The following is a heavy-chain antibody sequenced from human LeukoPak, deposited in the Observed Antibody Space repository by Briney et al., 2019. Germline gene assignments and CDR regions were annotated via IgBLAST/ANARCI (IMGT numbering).Heavy chain of an antibody. CDR2: SSGSGDST. V-gene: IGHV3-23*01. J-gene: IGHJ4*02. CDR3: AKGDCRDGYNCLHFDY. CDR1: GFTFISYA. D-gene: IGHD5-24*01. Sequence: PGGSLRLSCAASGFTFISYAMTWVRQVPGKGLEWVSASSGSGDSTYYADSVKGRFTTSRDNSKNTMYLQMKSLRAEDTAVYYCAKGDCRDGYNCLHFDYWGQGTLVTVSS.